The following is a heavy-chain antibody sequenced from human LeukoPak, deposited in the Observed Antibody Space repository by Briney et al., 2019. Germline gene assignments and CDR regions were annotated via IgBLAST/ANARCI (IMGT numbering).Heavy chain of an antibody. J-gene: IGHJ4*02. D-gene: IGHD6-13*01. CDR1: GYTFTGYY. CDR2: INPNSGGT. CDR3: ARHRTPNRIAAPAN. V-gene: IGHV1-2*02. Sequence: ASVKVSCKASGYTFTGYYMHWVRQAPGQGLEWMGWINPNSGGTNYAQKFQGRVTMTRDTSISTAYMELSRLRSDDTAVYYCARHRTPNRIAAPANWGQGTLVTVSS.